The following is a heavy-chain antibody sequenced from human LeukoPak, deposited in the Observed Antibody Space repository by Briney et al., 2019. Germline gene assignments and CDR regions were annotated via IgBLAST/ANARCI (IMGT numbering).Heavy chain of an antibody. J-gene: IGHJ4*02. Sequence: SETLSLTCTVSGGSISSYYWSWIRQPPGKGLEWIGYIYYSGSTNYNPSLKSRVTISVDTSKNQFSLKLSSVTAADTAVYYCARHWGMGSQDTHFDYWGQGTLVTVSS. D-gene: IGHD3-16*01. CDR3: ARHWGMGSQDTHFDY. CDR1: GGSISSYY. V-gene: IGHV4-59*08. CDR2: IYYSGST.